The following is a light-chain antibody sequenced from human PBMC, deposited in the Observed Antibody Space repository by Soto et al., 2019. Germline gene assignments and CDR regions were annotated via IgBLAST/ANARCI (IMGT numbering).Light chain of an antibody. CDR1: SSNIGAGYD. Sequence: QSVLTQPPSVSGAPGQRVTISCTGSSSNIGAGYDVHWYQQLPGTAPKLLIYGNSNRPSGVPDRFSGSKSGTSASLAITGLQAEDEADYYCQSYDSSLRGSYVFGTGTKATVL. V-gene: IGLV1-40*01. J-gene: IGLJ1*01. CDR2: GNS. CDR3: QSYDSSLRGSYV.